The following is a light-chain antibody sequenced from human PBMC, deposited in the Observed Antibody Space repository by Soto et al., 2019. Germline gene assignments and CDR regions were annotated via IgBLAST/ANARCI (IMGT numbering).Light chain of an antibody. CDR1: SSDIGRYNY. J-gene: IGLJ2*01. CDR3: SSYTGSSTA. V-gene: IGLV2-14*03. Sequence: QSALTQPASVSGSPGQSITISCTGTSSDIGRYNYVSWYQKHSGKAPKLMIYDVFNRHSGVSIRFSGSKSGNTASLTISGLQAEDEADYYCSSYTGSSTAFGGGTKLTVL. CDR2: DVF.